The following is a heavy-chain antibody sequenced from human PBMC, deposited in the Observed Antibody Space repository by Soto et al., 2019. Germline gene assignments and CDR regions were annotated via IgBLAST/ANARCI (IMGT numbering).Heavy chain of an antibody. D-gene: IGHD3-10*01. Sequence: PGGSLRLSCAASGFTFSSYAMSWVRQAPGKGLEWVSAISGSVGSTYYADSVKGRFTISRDNSKNTLYLQMNSLRAEDTAVYYCAKDGLLWFGEDPYFDYWGQGTLVTVSS. J-gene: IGHJ4*02. CDR1: GFTFSSYA. CDR2: ISGSVGST. CDR3: AKDGLLWFGEDPYFDY. V-gene: IGHV3-23*01.